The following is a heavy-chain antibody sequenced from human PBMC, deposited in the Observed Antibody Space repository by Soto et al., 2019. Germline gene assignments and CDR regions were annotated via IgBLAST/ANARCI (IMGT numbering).Heavy chain of an antibody. V-gene: IGHV4-39*01. Sequence: PSETLSLTCTVSGASIGRSSYFWGWIRQTPGKGLEWIGSMHFGGTTHSSPSLKSRVVISVDTSKNQFSLKLSSVTAADTAVYYCARHGPDYGGTTDAFDIWGQGTMVTVSS. CDR1: GASIGRSSYF. CDR2: MHFGGTT. CDR3: ARHGPDYGGTTDAFDI. D-gene: IGHD4-17*01. J-gene: IGHJ3*02.